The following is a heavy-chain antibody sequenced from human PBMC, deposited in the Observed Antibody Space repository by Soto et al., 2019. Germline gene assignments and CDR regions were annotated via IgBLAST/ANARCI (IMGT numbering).Heavy chain of an antibody. CDR3: ATGKGDGYNYLYYYYGMDV. V-gene: IGHV4-39*01. J-gene: IGHJ6*02. CDR1: GCSISSSSYY. D-gene: IGHD5-12*01. CDR2: IYYSGST. Sequence: ETLSLTFTVAGCSISSSSYYWGWIRQPPGKGLEWIGSIYYSGSTYYNPSLKSRVTISVDTSKNQFSLKLSSVTAADTAVYYCATGKGDGYNYLYYYYGMDVWGQGTTVTVSS.